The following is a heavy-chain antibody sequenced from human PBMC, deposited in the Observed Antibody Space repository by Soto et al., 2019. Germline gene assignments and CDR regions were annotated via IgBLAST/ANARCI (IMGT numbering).Heavy chain of an antibody. CDR3: ARDLGGLRFAHFDY. CDR2: IYYSGST. V-gene: IGHV4-59*01. CDR1: GGSISSYY. J-gene: IGHJ4*02. D-gene: IGHD4-17*01. Sequence: QVQLQESGPGLVKPSETLSLTCTVSGGSISSYYWSWIRQPPGKGLEWIGYIYYSGSTNYNPSLKSRVTISVDTSKNQFSLKLSSVTAADTAVYYCARDLGGLRFAHFDYWGQGTLVTVSS.